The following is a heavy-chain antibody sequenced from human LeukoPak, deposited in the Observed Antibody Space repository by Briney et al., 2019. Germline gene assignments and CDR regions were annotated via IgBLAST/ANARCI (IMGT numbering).Heavy chain of an antibody. D-gene: IGHD2-2*01. CDR3: ARHRRYCSSTSCRPFDP. J-gene: IGHJ5*02. CDR1: GGSFSGYY. CDR2: INHSGST. Sequence: PSETLSLTCAVYGGSFSGYYWSWIRQPPGKGLEWIGEINHSGSTNYNPSLKSRVTISVDTSKNQFSLKLSSVTAADTAVYYCARHRRYCSSTSCRPFDPWGQGTLVTVSS. V-gene: IGHV4-34*01.